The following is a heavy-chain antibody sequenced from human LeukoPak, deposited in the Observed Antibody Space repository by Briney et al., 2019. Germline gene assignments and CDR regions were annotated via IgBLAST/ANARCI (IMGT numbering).Heavy chain of an antibody. Sequence: SEALSLTCTVSGGSISTYYWSWIRQAPGAGLQWLGYLYTTTTSYNPSLKRRITISADTSKNRFSLRLNSVTAADTAVYYCARRNIRGYNSFNIWGQGTKVTVSS. D-gene: IGHD5-24*01. CDR1: GGSISTYY. CDR3: ARRNIRGYNSFNI. J-gene: IGHJ3*02. CDR2: LYTTTT. V-gene: IGHV4-4*08.